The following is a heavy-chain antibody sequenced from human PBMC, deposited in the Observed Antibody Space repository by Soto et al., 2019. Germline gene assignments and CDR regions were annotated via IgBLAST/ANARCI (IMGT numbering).Heavy chain of an antibody. V-gene: IGHV3-73*01. CDR3: TSTGRSNWFDP. CDR1: GFTFSGSA. J-gene: IGHJ5*02. CDR2: IRSKANSYAT. Sequence: SLRLSCAASGFTFSGSAMHWVRQASGKGLEWVGRIRSKANSYATAYAASVKGRFTISRDDSKNTAYLQMNSLKTEDTAVYYCTSTGRSNWFDPWGQGTLVTVSS.